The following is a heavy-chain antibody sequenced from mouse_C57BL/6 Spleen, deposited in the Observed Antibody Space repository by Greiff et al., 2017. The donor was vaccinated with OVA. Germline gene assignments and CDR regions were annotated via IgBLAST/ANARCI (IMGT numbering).Heavy chain of an antibody. J-gene: IGHJ4*01. CDR2: ISSGGSYT. Sequence: EVKVVESGGDLVKPGGSLKLSCAASGFTFSSYGMSWVRQTPDKRLEWVATISSGGSYTYYPDSVKGRFTISRDNAKNTLYLQMSSLKSEDTAMYYCARQYDYGSSPYAMDYWGQGTSVTVSS. CDR1: GFTFSSYG. CDR3: ARQYDYGSSPYAMDY. V-gene: IGHV5-6*01. D-gene: IGHD1-1*01.